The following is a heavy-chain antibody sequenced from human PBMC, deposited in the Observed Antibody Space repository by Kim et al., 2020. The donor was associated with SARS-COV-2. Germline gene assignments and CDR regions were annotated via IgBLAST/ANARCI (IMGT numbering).Heavy chain of an antibody. CDR3: ARGNYHGMDV. CDR2: ST. Sequence: STIYADSVKGRFTISTDNAKNTLYLQMNSLGAEDTAVYSCARGNYHGMDVWGQGTTVTVSS. J-gene: IGHJ6*02. V-gene: IGHV3-74*01.